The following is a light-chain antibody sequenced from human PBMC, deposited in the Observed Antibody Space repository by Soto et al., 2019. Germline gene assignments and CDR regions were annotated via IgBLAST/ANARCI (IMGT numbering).Light chain of an antibody. CDR2: GTS. CDR1: ESVSSNY. Sequence: EIVLTQSPGTLSLSPGEGATLSCRASESVSSNYLAWYQLKPGQAPRLLIYGTSIRAAGIPDRFSGSGSGTDFTLTISRLDPEDFAVYFCQQYGSSPLTFGQGTEVEIK. CDR3: QQYGSSPLT. J-gene: IGKJ1*01. V-gene: IGKV3-20*01.